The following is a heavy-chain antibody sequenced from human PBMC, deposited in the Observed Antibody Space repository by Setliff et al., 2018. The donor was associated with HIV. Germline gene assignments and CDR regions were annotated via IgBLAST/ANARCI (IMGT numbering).Heavy chain of an antibody. D-gene: IGHD3-9*01. CDR2: IIPHFDAP. CDR1: GGTFTSSA. V-gene: IGHV1-69*13. Sequence: SVKVSCKASGGTFTSSAISWVRQARGQGLGWMGAIIPHFDAPQYAQKFQGRVTITADQSTSTAYMELSGLTSEDTAVYYCASPRLDWSFSHFDYWGQGTPVTVSS. J-gene: IGHJ4*02. CDR3: ASPRLDWSFSHFDY.